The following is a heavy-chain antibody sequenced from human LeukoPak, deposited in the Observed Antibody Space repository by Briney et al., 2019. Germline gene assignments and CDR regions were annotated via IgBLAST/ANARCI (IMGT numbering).Heavy chain of an antibody. Sequence: PGGSLRLSCAASGFTVSTNCMNWVRQAPGKGLEWVSYISSSSNTIYYGDSVQGRFTISRDNAKNSLYLQMSSLRDEDTAVYYCARGMGPGRDAFDIWGQGTMVTVSS. CDR2: ISSSSNTI. V-gene: IGHV3-48*02. CDR3: ARGMGPGRDAFDI. D-gene: IGHD1-14*01. CDR1: GFTVSTNC. J-gene: IGHJ3*02.